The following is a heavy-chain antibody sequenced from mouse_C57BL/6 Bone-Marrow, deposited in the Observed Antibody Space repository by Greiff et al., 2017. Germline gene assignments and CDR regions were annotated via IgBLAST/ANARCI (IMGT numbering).Heavy chain of an antibody. J-gene: IGHJ1*03. V-gene: IGHV2-4*01. CDR2: IWSGGST. Sequence: VQLQQSGPGLVQPSQSLSITCTVSGFSLTSYGVHWVRQPPGTGLEWLGVIWSGGSTDYNAAFISRLSISKDNSKSQVFFKMNSLQADDTAIYYCAKGGITTVVDWYFDVWGTGTTVTVAS. CDR1: GFSLTSYG. D-gene: IGHD1-1*01. CDR3: AKGGITTVVDWYFDV.